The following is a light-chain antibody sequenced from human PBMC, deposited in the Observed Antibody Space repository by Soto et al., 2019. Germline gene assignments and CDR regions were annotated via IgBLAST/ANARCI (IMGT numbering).Light chain of an antibody. CDR3: QQSYSTPPYT. Sequence: DIQMTQSPSSLSASVGDRVTITCRASQSISSYLNWYQQNPGKAPKLLIYAASSLESGVPSRFSGSGSGTNFTLTISSLQHEDFATYYCQQSYSTPPYTFGQGTKLEIK. V-gene: IGKV1-39*01. CDR1: QSISSY. J-gene: IGKJ2*01. CDR2: AAS.